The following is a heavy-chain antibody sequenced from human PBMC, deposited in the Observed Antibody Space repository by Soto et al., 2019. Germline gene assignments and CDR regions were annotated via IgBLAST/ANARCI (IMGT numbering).Heavy chain of an antibody. CDR2: ISSDGSNK. J-gene: IGHJ6*02. CDR1: GFTFSSYG. Sequence: QVQLVESGGGVVQSGRSLRLSCAASGFTFSSYGMHWVRQAPGKGLEWVAVISSDGSNKYYADSVKGRFTISRDNSKNTLYLQMNSLRAEDTAVYYCAKGRYFDWNYGMDVWGQGTTVTVSS. D-gene: IGHD3-9*01. V-gene: IGHV3-30*18. CDR3: AKGRYFDWNYGMDV.